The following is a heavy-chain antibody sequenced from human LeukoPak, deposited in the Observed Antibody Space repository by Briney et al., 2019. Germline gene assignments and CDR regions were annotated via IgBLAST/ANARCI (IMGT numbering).Heavy chain of an antibody. CDR2: IYYSGST. CDR3: SSGGYCNSTSCYGEN. D-gene: IGHD2-2*01. CDR1: GGSISSSFYY. V-gene: IGHV4-39*07. J-gene: IGHJ4*02. Sequence: PSETLSLTCTVSGGSISSSFYYWDWIRQPPGKGLEWIGSIYYSGSTYYNPSLKSRVTISVDTSKNQFSLKVSSVTAADTAVYYCSSGGYCNSTSCYGENWGQGTLVTVSS.